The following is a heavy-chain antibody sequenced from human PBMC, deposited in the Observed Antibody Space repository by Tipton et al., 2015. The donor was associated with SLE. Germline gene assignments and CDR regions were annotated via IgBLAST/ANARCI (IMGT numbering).Heavy chain of an antibody. CDR3: TRRHYDFYTFDI. D-gene: IGHD3/OR15-3a*01. J-gene: IGHJ3*02. CDR1: GGSISSGGYY. Sequence: TLSLTCTVSGGSISSGGYYWSWIRQHPEKGLGWIGYIESSGSTDYSPSLKSRVIISEDTSKNQFSLKLNSVTAADTAVYYCTRRHYDFYTFDIWGQGTMVTVSS. V-gene: IGHV4-31*03. CDR2: IESSGST.